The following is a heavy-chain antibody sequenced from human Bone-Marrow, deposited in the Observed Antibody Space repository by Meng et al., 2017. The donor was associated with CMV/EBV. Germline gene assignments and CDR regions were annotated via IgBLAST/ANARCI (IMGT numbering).Heavy chain of an antibody. CDR3: ARGPDFWSGYYLDYFDY. V-gene: IGHV3-66*01. Sequence: GGSLRLSCAASGFTVSSNYMSWVRQAPGKGLEWVSVIYSGGSTYYADSVKGRFTISRDNAKNSLYLQMNSLRAEDTAVYYCARGPDFWSGYYLDYFDYWGQGTLVTVSS. CDR2: IYSGGST. J-gene: IGHJ4*02. D-gene: IGHD3-3*01. CDR1: GFTVSSNY.